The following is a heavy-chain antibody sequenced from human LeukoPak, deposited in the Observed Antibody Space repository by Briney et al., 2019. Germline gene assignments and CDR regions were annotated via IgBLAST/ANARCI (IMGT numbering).Heavy chain of an antibody. CDR3: AKERLELLWFGEPDFDY. V-gene: IGHV3-30*18. Sequence: PGRSLRLSCAASGFTFSSYGMHWVRQAPGKGLEWVAVISYDGSNKYYADSVKGRFTISRDNSKNTLYLQMNSLRAEDTAVYYCAKERLELLWFGEPDFDYWGQGTLATVSS. CDR1: GFTFSSYG. J-gene: IGHJ4*02. D-gene: IGHD3-10*01. CDR2: ISYDGSNK.